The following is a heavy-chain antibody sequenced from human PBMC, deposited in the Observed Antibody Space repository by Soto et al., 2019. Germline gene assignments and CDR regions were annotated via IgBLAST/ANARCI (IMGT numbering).Heavy chain of an antibody. V-gene: IGHV3-30*18. J-gene: IGHJ4*02. D-gene: IGHD5-12*01. CDR1: GFIFSSYG. CDR2: ISYDGSNK. CDR3: AKDPYSGYDSGRVYYFDY. Sequence: QVQLVESGGGVVRPGRPLRLSCAASGFIFSSYGMHWVRQAPGKGLEWAAVISYDGSNKYYADSVQGRFTISRDNSKNTLYLQMNNLRAEDTAVYYCAKDPYSGYDSGRVYYFDYWGQGALVTVSS.